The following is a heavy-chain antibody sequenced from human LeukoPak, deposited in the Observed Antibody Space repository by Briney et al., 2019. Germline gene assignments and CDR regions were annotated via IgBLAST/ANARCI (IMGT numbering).Heavy chain of an antibody. CDR3: ARYSDYGASGWYFDL. Sequence: ASVKVSCKASGYTFTSYYMHWVRQAPGQGLEWMGIISPSGGSTSYAQKFQGRVTMTRDTSTSTVYMELSSLRSEDTAVYYCARYSDYGASGWYFDLWGRGTLVTVSS. CDR1: GYTFTSYY. D-gene: IGHD4-17*01. V-gene: IGHV1-46*01. J-gene: IGHJ2*01. CDR2: ISPSGGST.